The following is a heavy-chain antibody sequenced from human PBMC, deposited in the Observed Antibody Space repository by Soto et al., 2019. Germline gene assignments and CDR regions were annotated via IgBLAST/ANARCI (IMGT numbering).Heavy chain of an antibody. CDR1: GVAISTYY. J-gene: IGHJ4*02. V-gene: IGHV4-59*01. Sequence: SETLSLTCPVSGVAISTYYWSWIRQPPGKGLEWIGYIYYTGSTKYNPSLKSRVTISVDTSKNQLSLKLSSVTAEDTAVYYCARATGADKEDYWGQGTLVTVSS. CDR3: ARATGADKEDY. D-gene: IGHD3-10*01. CDR2: IYYTGST.